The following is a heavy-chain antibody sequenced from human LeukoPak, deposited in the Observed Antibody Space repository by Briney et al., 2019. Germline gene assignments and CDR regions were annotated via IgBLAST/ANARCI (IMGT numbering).Heavy chain of an antibody. CDR1: GYTFTSYG. J-gene: IGHJ4*02. V-gene: IGHV1-18*04. D-gene: IGHD2-15*01. CDR2: ISAYNGNT. CDR3: ARGGAIYLVAPDYFDY. Sequence: GATVKVSCKASGYTFTSYGISWVRQAPGQGLEWMGWISAYNGNTNYAQKLQGRVTMTTDTSTSTAYMELRSLRSDDTAVYYCARGGAIYLVAPDYFDYWGQGTLVTVSS.